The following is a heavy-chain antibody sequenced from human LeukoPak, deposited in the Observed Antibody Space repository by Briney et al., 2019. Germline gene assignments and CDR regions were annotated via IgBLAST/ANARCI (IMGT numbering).Heavy chain of an antibody. CDR2: IYTSGST. CDR3: ARDKGYCSSTSCYTGGVYAFDI. D-gene: IGHD2-2*02. CDR1: GGSISSYY. Sequence: SETLSLTCTVSGGSISSYYWSWIRQPAGKGLEWIGRIYTSGSTNYNPSLKSRVTMSVDTSKNQFSLKLSSVTAADTAVYYCARDKGYCSSTSCYTGGVYAFDIWGQGTMVTVSS. J-gene: IGHJ3*02. V-gene: IGHV4-4*07.